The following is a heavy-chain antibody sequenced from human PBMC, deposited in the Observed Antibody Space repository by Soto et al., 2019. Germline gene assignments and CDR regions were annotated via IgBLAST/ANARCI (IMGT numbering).Heavy chain of an antibody. Sequence: PGESLKISCKGSGYSFTSYWIGWVRQMPGKGLEWMGIIYPGDSDTRYSPSFQGQVTISADKSISTAYLQWSSLKASDTATYYCARRIQDSSGAPEYYYYYYGMDVWGQGTTVTVSS. V-gene: IGHV5-51*01. D-gene: IGHD3-22*01. J-gene: IGHJ6*02. CDR3: ARRIQDSSGAPEYYYYYYGMDV. CDR1: GYSFTSYW. CDR2: IYPGDSDT.